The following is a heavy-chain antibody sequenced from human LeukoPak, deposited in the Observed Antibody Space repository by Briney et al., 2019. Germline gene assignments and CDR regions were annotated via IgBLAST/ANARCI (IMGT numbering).Heavy chain of an antibody. Sequence: GASVKVSCKASGYTFTSYGISWVRQAPGQGLEWMGWISAYNGNTNYAQKLQGRVTMTTDTSTSTAYMELRSLRSDDTAVYYCATGSYYDSSGYYPYFDYWGQGTLVTVSS. V-gene: IGHV1-18*01. J-gene: IGHJ4*02. CDR3: ATGSYYDSSGYYPYFDY. CDR1: GYTFTSYG. D-gene: IGHD3-22*01. CDR2: ISAYNGNT.